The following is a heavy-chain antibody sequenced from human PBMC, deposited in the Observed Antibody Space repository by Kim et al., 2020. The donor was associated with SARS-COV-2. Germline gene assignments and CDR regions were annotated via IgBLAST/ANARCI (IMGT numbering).Heavy chain of an antibody. J-gene: IGHJ4*01. Sequence: ASVKVSCKASGYTFTNYAINWVRQAPGQGLEWMGWINMYTGEPDYTQAFRGRFVFSLDTSVSTAYQQISNLKPEDTAVYYCARHNIRQDFDYWGQGTLVTVSS. V-gene: IGHV7-4-1*02. D-gene: IGHD1-20*01. CDR1: GYTFTNYA. CDR3: ARHNIRQDFDY. CDR2: INMYTGEP.